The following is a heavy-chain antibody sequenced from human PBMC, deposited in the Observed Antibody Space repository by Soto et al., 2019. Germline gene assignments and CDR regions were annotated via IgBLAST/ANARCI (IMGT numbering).Heavy chain of an antibody. Sequence: QVQLVQSGAEVKKPGASVKVSCKASGYTFTSYAMHWVRQAPRQRLEWMGWSNAGNGNTKYSQKFQGSVTITRDTSASTAYMELSSRRIEDTAVYYCARGDSSLDSWGQGTLVTASS. CDR1: GYTFTSYA. J-gene: IGHJ5*01. D-gene: IGHD3-22*01. CDR2: SNAGNGNT. V-gene: IGHV1-3*01. CDR3: ARGDSSLDS.